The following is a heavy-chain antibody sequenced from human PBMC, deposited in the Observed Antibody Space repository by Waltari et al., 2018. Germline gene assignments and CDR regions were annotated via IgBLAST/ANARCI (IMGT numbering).Heavy chain of an antibody. CDR3: ARDRDAADY. J-gene: IGHJ4*02. CDR2: KNLDGREK. V-gene: IGHV3-7*01. D-gene: IGHD3-10*01. Sequence: EVQLEESGGGLVQPGGSLTVSCAASGFIFSKYWMSWVRQAPGKGQGFVANKNLDGREKYCLDPGKGRFTISRDNAKKSLYLQMNSLRAEDTAVYYCARDRDAADYWGQGTRVTVSS. CDR1: GFIFSKYW.